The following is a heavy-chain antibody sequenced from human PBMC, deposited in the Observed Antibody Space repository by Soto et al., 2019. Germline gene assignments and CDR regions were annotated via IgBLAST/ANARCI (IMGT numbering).Heavy chain of an antibody. V-gene: IGHV4-39*01. J-gene: IGHJ6*03. D-gene: IGHD2-2*01. CDR1: GGSISSSSYY. CDR3: ARHLGYQLLVPHHYYYYYMDV. CDR2: IYYSGST. Sequence: QLQLQESGPGLVKPSETLSLTCTVSGGSISSSSYYWGWIRQPPGKGLEWIGSIYYSGSTYYNPSPKSRCTITADTTSNQLSLKQRSVAAAETAVYYCARHLGYQLLVPHHYYYYYMDVWGKGTTVTVSS.